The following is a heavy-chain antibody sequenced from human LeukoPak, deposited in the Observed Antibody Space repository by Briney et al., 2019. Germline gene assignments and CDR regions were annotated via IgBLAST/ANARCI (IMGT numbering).Heavy chain of an antibody. CDR3: ARGVDYYDSSGYLEDFDY. D-gene: IGHD3-22*01. CDR2: ISAYNGNT. Sequence: ASVKVSCKASGYTFTSYDINWVRQATGQGLEWMGWISAYNGNTNSAQKVQGRVTMTTHTSTSTTYMELRSLRSDDTAVYYCARGVDYYDSSGYLEDFDYWGQGTLVTVSS. V-gene: IGHV1-18*01. J-gene: IGHJ4*02. CDR1: GYTFTSYD.